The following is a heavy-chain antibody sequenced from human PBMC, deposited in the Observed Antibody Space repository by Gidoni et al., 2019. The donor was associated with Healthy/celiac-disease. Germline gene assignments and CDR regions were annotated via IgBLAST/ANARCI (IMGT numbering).Heavy chain of an antibody. D-gene: IGHD6-19*01. CDR1: GGSISSYY. CDR2: IYYSGST. V-gene: IGHV4-59*01. Sequence: QVQLQESGPGLVKPSETLSLTCPVSGGSISSYYWSWIRQPPGKGLEWIGYIYYSGSTNYNPSLKSRVTISVDTSKNQFSLKLSSVTAADTAVYYCARDGGAVAGTNWFDPWGQGTLVTVSS. CDR3: ARDGGAVAGTNWFDP. J-gene: IGHJ5*02.